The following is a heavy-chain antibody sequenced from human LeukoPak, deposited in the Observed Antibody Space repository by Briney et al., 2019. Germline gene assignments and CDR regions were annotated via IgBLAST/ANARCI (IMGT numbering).Heavy chain of an antibody. CDR2: ISSSDSTI. CDR3: ARVAINDYGDYFDY. V-gene: IGHV3-48*03. J-gene: IGHJ4*02. CDR1: GFTFSSYE. D-gene: IGHD4-17*01. Sequence: GGSLRLSCAASGFTFSSYEMNWVRQAPGKGLEWVSYISSSDSTIYYADSVKGGFTISRDNAKNSLYLQMNSLRAEDTAVYYCARVAINDYGDYFDYWGQGTLVTVSS.